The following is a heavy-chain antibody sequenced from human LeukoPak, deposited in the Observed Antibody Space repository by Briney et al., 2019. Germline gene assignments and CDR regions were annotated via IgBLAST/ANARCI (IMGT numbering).Heavy chain of an antibody. J-gene: IGHJ6*03. CDR2: TYYRSKWYN. V-gene: IGHV6-1*01. D-gene: IGHD3-3*01. CDR3: AREDFWSGYRIDYYYYYYMDV. Sequence: SQTLSLTCAISGDSVSSNSAAWNWIRQSPSRGLEWLGRTYYRSKWYNGYAVSVKSRITINPDTSKNQFSLQLNSVTPEDTAVYYCAREDFWSGYRIDYYYYYYMDVWGKGTTVTVSS. CDR1: GDSVSSNSAA.